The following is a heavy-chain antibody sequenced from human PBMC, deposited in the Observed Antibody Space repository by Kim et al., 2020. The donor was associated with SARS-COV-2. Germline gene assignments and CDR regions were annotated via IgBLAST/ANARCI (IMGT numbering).Heavy chain of an antibody. J-gene: IGHJ4*02. CDR2: ISGSGGSI. Sequence: GGSLRLSCAASGFTFSSYGMSWVRQAPGKGLEWVSFISGSGGSIYYADSVKGRFTISRENSKNTLHLQMNSLRAEDTALYYCAKTVRTNWNLNFFDYWGRGTLVTVSS. V-gene: IGHV3-23*01. CDR1: GFTFSSYG. CDR3: AKTVRTNWNLNFFDY. D-gene: IGHD1-1*01.